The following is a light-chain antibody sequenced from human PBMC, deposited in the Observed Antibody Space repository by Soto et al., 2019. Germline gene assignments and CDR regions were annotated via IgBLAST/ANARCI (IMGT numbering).Light chain of an antibody. CDR2: DVS. CDR1: SSDIGGYNY. CDR3: SSYTTSTTYV. Sequence: QSVLTQPASVSGSPGQSIAISCTGTSSDIGGYNYVSWYQQHPGKAPKLIIYDVSNRPSGISTRFSGSKSGNTASLTISGLQAEDEADYHCSSYTTSTTYVFGTATQLTVL. J-gene: IGLJ1*01. V-gene: IGLV2-14*03.